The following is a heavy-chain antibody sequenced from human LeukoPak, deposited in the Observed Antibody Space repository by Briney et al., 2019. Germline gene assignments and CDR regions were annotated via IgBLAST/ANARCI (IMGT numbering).Heavy chain of an antibody. CDR2: ISSSSSYI. V-gene: IGHV3-21*01. CDR1: GFTFSSYS. CDR3: ASQGVGIFDY. D-gene: IGHD6-13*01. Sequence: GGSLRLSCAASGFTFSSYSMNWVRQAPGKGLEWVSSISSSSSYIYYADSVKGRSTISRDNAKNSLYLQMNSLRAEDTAVYYCASQGVGIFDYWGQGTLVTVSS. J-gene: IGHJ4*02.